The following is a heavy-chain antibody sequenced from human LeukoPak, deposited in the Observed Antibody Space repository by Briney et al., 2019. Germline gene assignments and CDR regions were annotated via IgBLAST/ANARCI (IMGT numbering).Heavy chain of an antibody. D-gene: IGHD3-9*01. CDR1: GYTFTSYG. J-gene: IGHJ4*02. Sequence: ASVKVSCKASGYTFTSYGISWVRQAPGQGLEWMGWISVYNGNTNYAQKLQDRVTMTTDTSTSTAYMELRSLRSDDTAVYYCAREAGILTGYSFDYWGQGTLVTVSS. V-gene: IGHV1-18*04. CDR3: AREAGILTGYSFDY. CDR2: ISVYNGNT.